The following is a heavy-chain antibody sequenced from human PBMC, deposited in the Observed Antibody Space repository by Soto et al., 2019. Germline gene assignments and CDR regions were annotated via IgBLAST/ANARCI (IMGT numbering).Heavy chain of an antibody. D-gene: IGHD1-26*01. V-gene: IGHV1-3*01. CDR3: ARRVGDGQFDF. CDR2: INPANGDT. J-gene: IGHJ4*02. Sequence: QVQLVQSGAEVKKPGASVRVSCRASGYTFPYFGIHWVRQAPGQSLEWMGSINPANGDTPCSQKFQGRVTITSDTSATTVYMEMVRLTSADTAVYYCARRVGDGQFDFWGQGTLITVSS. CDR1: GYTFPYFG.